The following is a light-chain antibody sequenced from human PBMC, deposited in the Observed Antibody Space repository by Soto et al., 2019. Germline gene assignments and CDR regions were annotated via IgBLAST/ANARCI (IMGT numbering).Light chain of an antibody. Sequence: QSVLTQPPSVSGSPGQSVAISCTGTSSDVGSYNRVSWYQQPPGAAPKLMIYEVSNRPSGVPDRFSGSKSGNTASLTISGLQAEDEADYYCCSYAGRDTLYVFGSGTKVTVL. V-gene: IGLV2-18*02. CDR3: CSYAGRDTLYV. J-gene: IGLJ1*01. CDR1: SSDVGSYNR. CDR2: EVS.